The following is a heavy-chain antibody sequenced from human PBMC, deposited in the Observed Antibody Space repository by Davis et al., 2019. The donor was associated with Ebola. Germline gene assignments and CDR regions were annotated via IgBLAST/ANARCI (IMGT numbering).Heavy chain of an antibody. D-gene: IGHD5-18*01. J-gene: IGHJ4*02. CDR1: GGSISSGGYY. CDR3: ASFRLGYSYGYEGDFDY. V-gene: IGHV4-31*03. CDR2: IYYSGST. Sequence: LRLSCTVSGGSISSGGYYWSWIRQHPGKGLEWIGYIYYSGSTYYNPSLKSRVTISVDTSKSQFSLKLSSVTAADTAVYYCASFRLGYSYGYEGDFDYWGQGTLVTVSS.